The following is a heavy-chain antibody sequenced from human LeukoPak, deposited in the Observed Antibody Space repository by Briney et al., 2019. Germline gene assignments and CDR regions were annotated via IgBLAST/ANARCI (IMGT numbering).Heavy chain of an antibody. CDR3: ARISGFTLDY. Sequence: GGSLRLSCATSTFTFSSYSMNWVRQAPEKGLEWVSYSEYSGTTSYYADSVKGRFTVSRDNAKNSLYLQMSSLRDEDTAVYYCARISGFTLDYWGPGTLVTVSS. J-gene: IGHJ4*02. V-gene: IGHV3-48*02. CDR2: SEYSGTTS. CDR1: TFTFSSYS.